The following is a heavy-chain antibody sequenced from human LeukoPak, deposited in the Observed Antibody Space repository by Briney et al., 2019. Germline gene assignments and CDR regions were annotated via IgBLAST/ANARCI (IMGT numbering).Heavy chain of an antibody. D-gene: IGHD1-26*01. J-gene: IGHJ4*02. Sequence: GGSLRLSCESSGFTFSSYAMNWVRQAPGKGLEWVSAIIGSGGSTYYADSVKGRFTISRDNSKNTLYVQVNSLRAEDTAVYYCAKGSSLRLGPTVEYYFDSWGQGTLVTVSS. CDR1: GFTFSSYA. CDR2: IIGSGGST. V-gene: IGHV3-23*01. CDR3: AKGSSLRLGPTVEYYFDS.